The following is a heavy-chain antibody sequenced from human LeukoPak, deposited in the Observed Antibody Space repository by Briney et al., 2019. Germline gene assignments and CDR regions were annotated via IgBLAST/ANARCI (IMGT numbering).Heavy chain of an antibody. CDR1: GGSLSGYY. V-gene: IGHV4-34*01. Sequence: SETLSLTCAVYGGSLSGYYWSWIRQPPGKGLEWIGEINHSGSTNYNPSLKSRVTISVDTSKNQFSLKLSSVTAADTAVYYCARGGSDYYDSSGYRAPEYDAFDIWGQGTMVTVSS. D-gene: IGHD3-22*01. CDR2: INHSGST. CDR3: ARGGSDYYDSSGYRAPEYDAFDI. J-gene: IGHJ3*02.